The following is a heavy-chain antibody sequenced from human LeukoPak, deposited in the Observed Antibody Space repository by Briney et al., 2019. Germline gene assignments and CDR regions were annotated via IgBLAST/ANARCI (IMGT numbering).Heavy chain of an antibody. V-gene: IGHV3-21*01. Sequence: GRSLRLSCAASGFTFNSYSMNWVRQAPGKGLEWVSSISSSSSYIYYADSVKGRFTISRDNAKNSLYLQMNSLRAEDTAVYYCASEIAVAGLPDYWGQGTLVTVSS. J-gene: IGHJ4*02. CDR1: GFTFNSYS. D-gene: IGHD6-19*01. CDR3: ASEIAVAGLPDY. CDR2: ISSSSSYI.